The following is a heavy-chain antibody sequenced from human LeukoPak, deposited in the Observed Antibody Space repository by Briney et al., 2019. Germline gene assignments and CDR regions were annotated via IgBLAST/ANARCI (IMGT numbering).Heavy chain of an antibody. CDR1: GFTFDDYA. D-gene: IGHD1-7*01. Sequence: GRSLRLSCAAPGFTFDDYAMHWVWQAPGKCLEWVSGISWNSGSIGYADSVKGRFTISRDNAKNSLYLQMNSLRAEDTAVYYCARGRNSLAGPFDYWGQGTLVTVSS. CDR3: ARGRNSLAGPFDY. V-gene: IGHV3-9*01. J-gene: IGHJ4*02. CDR2: ISWNSGSI.